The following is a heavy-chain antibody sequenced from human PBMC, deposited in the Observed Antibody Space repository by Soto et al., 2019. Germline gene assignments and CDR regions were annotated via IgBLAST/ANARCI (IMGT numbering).Heavy chain of an antibody. V-gene: IGHV4-4*07. Sequence: PETLSLTCIFPGGSIKTYFWSWLGQHAGKGLEWIGRIYTSGTANYSPSLKGRVIMAVDTAKNQLSLKVTSVTAADTAVYYRARDFDSSSWFRLDRWGQGTLVTVSS. D-gene: IGHD6-13*01. CDR2: IYTSGTA. CDR3: ARDFDSSSWFRLDR. CDR1: GGSIKTYF. J-gene: IGHJ5*02.